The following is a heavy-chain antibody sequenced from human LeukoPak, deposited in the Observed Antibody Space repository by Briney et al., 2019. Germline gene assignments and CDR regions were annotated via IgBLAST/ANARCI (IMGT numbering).Heavy chain of an antibody. Sequence: GGSLRLSCAASGFTFSSYSMNWVRQAPGKGLEWVSYISSSSSTIYYADSVKGRFTISRDNAKNSLYLQMNSLRAEDTAVYYCARGGERDYYYYYGMDVWGQGTTVTVSS. D-gene: IGHD3-10*01. CDR2: ISSSSSTI. CDR3: ARGGERDYYYYYGMDV. V-gene: IGHV3-48*04. J-gene: IGHJ6*02. CDR1: GFTFSSYS.